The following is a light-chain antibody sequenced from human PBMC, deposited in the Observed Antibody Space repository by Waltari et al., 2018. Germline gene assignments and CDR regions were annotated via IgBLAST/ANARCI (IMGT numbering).Light chain of an antibody. CDR3: QQYYDWPRT. J-gene: IGKJ1*01. V-gene: IGKV3-15*01. CDR1: QSVGTC. Sequence: DIVMTPPQASLSVSRGGRVTLSCRASQSVGTCLAWYQQRPGRPPKLLVYRASTRASDIPARFSGSGSGTDFTLSISTLQSEDFAVYYCQQYYDWPRTFGQGTKVEIK. CDR2: RAS.